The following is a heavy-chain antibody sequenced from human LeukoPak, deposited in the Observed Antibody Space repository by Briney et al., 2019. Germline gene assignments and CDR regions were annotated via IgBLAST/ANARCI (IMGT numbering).Heavy chain of an antibody. Sequence: GGSLRLSCAAPGFTFSSYSMKWVRQALGKGLEWVSSISSSSSYIYYADSVKGRFTISRDNAKSSLYLQMNSLRAEDTAVYYCARVTPSAAAGTDYWGQGTLVTVSS. J-gene: IGHJ4*02. CDR3: ARVTPSAAAGTDY. CDR2: ISSSSSYI. D-gene: IGHD6-13*01. CDR1: GFTFSSYS. V-gene: IGHV3-21*01.